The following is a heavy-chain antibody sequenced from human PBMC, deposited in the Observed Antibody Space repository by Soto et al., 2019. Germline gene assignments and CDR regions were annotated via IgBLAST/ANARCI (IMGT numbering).Heavy chain of an antibody. J-gene: IGHJ4*02. CDR1: GGSFSGYD. CDR3: AGGLVFSSSPSRYFDY. Sequence: SETLSLTCAVYGGSFSGYDWSWIRQPPGKGLGWIGEINHSGSTNYNPSLKSRVTISVDTSKNQFSLKLSSVTAADTAVYYCAGGLVFSSSPSRYFDYWGQGTLVTVSS. V-gene: IGHV4-34*01. D-gene: IGHD6-13*01. CDR2: INHSGST.